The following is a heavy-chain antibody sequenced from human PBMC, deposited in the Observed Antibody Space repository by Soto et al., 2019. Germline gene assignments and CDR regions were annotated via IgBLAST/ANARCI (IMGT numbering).Heavy chain of an antibody. CDR3: ARQWTNYDILTGYFQYYFDY. CDR1: GFTFSSYW. D-gene: IGHD3-9*01. V-gene: IGHV3-74*01. J-gene: IGHJ4*02. CDR2: INSDGSST. Sequence: GGSLRLSCAASGFTFSSYWMHWVRQAPGKGLVWVSRINSDGSSTSYAGSVKGRFTISRDNAKNTLYLQMNSLRAEDTAVYYCARQWTNYDILTGYFQYYFDYWGQGTLVTVSS.